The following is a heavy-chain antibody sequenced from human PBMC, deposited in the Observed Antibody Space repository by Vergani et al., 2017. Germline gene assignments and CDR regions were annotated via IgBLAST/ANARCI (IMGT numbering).Heavy chain of an antibody. CDR2: ISSSSSYI. CDR1: GFTFSSYS. CDR3: ARDIGYDLYGMDV. Sequence: EVQLVESGGGLVKPGGSLRLSCAASGFTFSSYSTNWVRQAPGKGLEWVSSISSSSSYIYYADSVTGRFTISRDNAKNSLYLQMNSLRAEDTAVYYCARDIGYDLYGMDVWGQGTTVTVSS. D-gene: IGHD5-12*01. J-gene: IGHJ6*02. V-gene: IGHV3-21*01.